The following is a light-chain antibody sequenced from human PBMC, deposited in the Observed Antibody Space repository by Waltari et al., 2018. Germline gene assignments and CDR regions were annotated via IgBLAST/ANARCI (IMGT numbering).Light chain of an antibody. CDR2: DVS. V-gene: IGLV2-14*01. J-gene: IGLJ2*01. CDR1: SSAVVGYTH. CDR3: SSYTNRNTLI. Sequence: QSALTQPASVSGSPGQSITLSCTGTSSAVVGYTHVSWYQQDPGKVPKLIIYDVSERPSGVSDRFSGSKSGNTASLTISGVQAEDETDYYCSSYTNRNTLIFGGGTKLTVL.